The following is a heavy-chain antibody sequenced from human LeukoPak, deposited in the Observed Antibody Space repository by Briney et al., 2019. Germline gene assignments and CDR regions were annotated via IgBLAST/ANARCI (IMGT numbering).Heavy chain of an antibody. J-gene: IGHJ3*02. D-gene: IGHD6-13*01. V-gene: IGHV4-30-4*08. Sequence: SQTLSLTCNVSGGSISSRDYYWSWIRQPPGGGLEWIGYIYYTGTTYYNPSLQSRVSISVDTSKNQFSLKLSSVTAADTAVYYCARLNIRVSLGAFDIWGQGTMVTVSS. CDR2: IYYTGTT. CDR3: ARLNIRVSLGAFDI. CDR1: GGSISSRDYY.